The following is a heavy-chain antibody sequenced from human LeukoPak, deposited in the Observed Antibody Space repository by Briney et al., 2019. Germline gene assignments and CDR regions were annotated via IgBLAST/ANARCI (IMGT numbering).Heavy chain of an antibody. V-gene: IGHV4-39*07. J-gene: IGHJ2*01. CDR3: ARKGWYSDL. CDR2: IYYSGST. CDR1: GGSISSGSYY. Sequence: PSETLSLTCTASGGSISSGSYYWGWIRQPPGKGLEWIGNIYYSGSTYYNPSLKSRVSISVDTSKNQFSLKLTSVTAADTAVYYCARKGWYSDLWGRGTLVSVSS.